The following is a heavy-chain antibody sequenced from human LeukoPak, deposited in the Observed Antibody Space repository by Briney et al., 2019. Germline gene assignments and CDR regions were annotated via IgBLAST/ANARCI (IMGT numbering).Heavy chain of an antibody. CDR3: ARDPPFIIGTTFFDY. CDR2: IRQDGDEK. Sequence: TGGSLRLSCAVSGLAFSSYWMTWVRQAPGQGLEWVANIRQDGDEKHYVDSVKGRFTISRDNAKNSLYLQMNSLRAEDTAVYYCARDPPFIIGTTFFDYWGQGTLVTVSS. D-gene: IGHD1-20*01. CDR1: GLAFSSYW. J-gene: IGHJ4*02. V-gene: IGHV3-7*01.